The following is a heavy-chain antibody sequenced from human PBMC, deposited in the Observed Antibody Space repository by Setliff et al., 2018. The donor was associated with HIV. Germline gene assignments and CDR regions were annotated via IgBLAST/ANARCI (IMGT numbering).Heavy chain of an antibody. Sequence: SETLSLTCAVSGGSVSSPSYYWGWIRQPPGKGLEWIGSVYNSGITFKNPSLKSRVSISVDRSGNQFSLRLTSVTAADTAVYYCARYKCINFACVGFDIWGQGTVVTVSS. CDR2: VYNSGIT. D-gene: IGHD3-9*01. CDR3: ARYKCINFACVGFDI. CDR1: GGSVSSPSYY. J-gene: IGHJ3*02. V-gene: IGHV4-39*07.